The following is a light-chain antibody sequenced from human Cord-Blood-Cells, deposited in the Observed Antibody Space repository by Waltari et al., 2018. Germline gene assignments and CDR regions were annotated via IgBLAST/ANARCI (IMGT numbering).Light chain of an antibody. CDR3: SSYTSSSTWV. Sequence: QSALTQPASVSGSPGQPITLPCTGTSRDGCGSNYLSWYQQPPGKAPKLMIYDVSNRPSGVSNRFSGSKSGNTASLTISGLQAEDEADYYCSSYTSSSTWVFGGGTKLTVL. CDR1: SRDGCGSNY. CDR2: DVS. J-gene: IGLJ3*02. V-gene: IGLV2-14*01.